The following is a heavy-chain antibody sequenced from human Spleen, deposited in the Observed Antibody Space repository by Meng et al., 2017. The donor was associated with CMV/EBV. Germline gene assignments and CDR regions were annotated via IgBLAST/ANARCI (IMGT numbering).Heavy chain of an antibody. CDR1: GGSFSGYY. D-gene: IGHD1-26*01. Sequence: GQLQQWGAGLLKPSETLSPTCAVYGGSFSGYYWSWIRQPPGKGLEWIGEINHSGSTNYNPSLKSRVTISVDTSKNQFSLKLSSVTAADTAVYYCATTLYTVREYDGSGWFDPWGQGTLVTASS. V-gene: IGHV4-34*01. J-gene: IGHJ5*02. CDR3: ATTLYTVREYDGSGWFDP. CDR2: INHSGST.